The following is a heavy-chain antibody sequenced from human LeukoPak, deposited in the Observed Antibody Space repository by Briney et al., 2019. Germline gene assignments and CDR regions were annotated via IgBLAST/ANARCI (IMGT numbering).Heavy chain of an antibody. V-gene: IGHV3-23*01. CDR2: FSGSGGTT. D-gene: IGHD2-8*01. CDR1: GFTFSIYA. Sequence: QPGGSLRLSCAASGFTFSIYAMSWVRQAPGRGLEWVSGFSGSGGTTYYADSVKGRFTISRDNSKNTLYLQMNSLRAEDTAVYYCANGNRCTSPNCLGYYYFYMDVWGKGTTVTVSS. J-gene: IGHJ6*03. CDR3: ANGNRCTSPNCLGYYYFYMDV.